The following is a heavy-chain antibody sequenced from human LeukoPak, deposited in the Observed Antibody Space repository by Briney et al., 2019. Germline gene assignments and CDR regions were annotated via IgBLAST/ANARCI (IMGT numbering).Heavy chain of an antibody. CDR1: GFTGSNNY. CDR2: IHSSGGT. D-gene: IGHD4-17*01. Sequence: GGPLRLSCAASGFTGSNNYMSWVRQAPGKGLEWVSAIHSSGGTYYADSVKGRFTISRDTSKNTLYLQINSLRVEDTAVYYCIVFGDSNHWGQGTLVTVSP. J-gene: IGHJ5*02. V-gene: IGHV3-53*01. CDR3: IVFGDSNH.